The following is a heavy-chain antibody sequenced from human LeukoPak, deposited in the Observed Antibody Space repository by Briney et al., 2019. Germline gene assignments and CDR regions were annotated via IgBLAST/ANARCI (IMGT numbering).Heavy chain of an antibody. CDR3: SRDGTQIDNSGFDV. Sequence: PGGFLRLSCAASGFTFSDYILDWVRQAPGKGLECVGRIRRKRNGYTTEYAASVKGRFTISRDDSKKSLYLHMSSLKTEDTAVYHCSRDGTQIDNSGFDVWGQGTMVTVSS. CDR2: IRRKRNGYTT. J-gene: IGHJ3*01. V-gene: IGHV3-72*01. D-gene: IGHD3-22*01. CDR1: GFTFSDYI.